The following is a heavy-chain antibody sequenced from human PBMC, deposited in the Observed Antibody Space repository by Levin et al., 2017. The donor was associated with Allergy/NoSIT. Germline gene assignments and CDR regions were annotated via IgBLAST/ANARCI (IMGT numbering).Heavy chain of an antibody. D-gene: IGHD4-23*01. CDR3: AEGGYYAGNSPLCF. CDR2: ISYDGSDK. Sequence: GGSLRLSCAASGFTFSVYGMHWVRQAPGKGLEWVAVISYDGSDKYYAGSVKGRFTISRDNSKNTLYLQMDSLRVEDTAVYYCAEGGYYAGNSPLCFWGQGTLVTVSS. J-gene: IGHJ4*02. CDR1: GFTFSVYG. V-gene: IGHV3-30*18.